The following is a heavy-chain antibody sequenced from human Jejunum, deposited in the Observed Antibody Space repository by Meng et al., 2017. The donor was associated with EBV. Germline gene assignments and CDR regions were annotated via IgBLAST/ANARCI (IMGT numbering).Heavy chain of an antibody. V-gene: IGHV4-61*08. CDR2: IYNSEST. D-gene: IGHD1-26*01. Sequence: QVQLPESGPGLVKPSETPSLTCTVSGGSVSSGGYYWSWIRQPPGKGLEWIGYIYNSESTNYKSSLKSRVTISADTSKNQFSLRLSSVTAADTAVYYCARDQNGSYFAYWGQGTLVTVSS. CDR1: GGSVSSGGYY. CDR3: ARDQNGSYFAY. J-gene: IGHJ4*02.